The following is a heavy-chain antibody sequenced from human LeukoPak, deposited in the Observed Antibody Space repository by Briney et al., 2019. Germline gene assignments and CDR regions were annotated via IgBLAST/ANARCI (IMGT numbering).Heavy chain of an antibody. V-gene: IGHV3-23*01. CDR1: GFAFSSDA. CDR3: TKDVSNFIGDSDA. CDR2: IDISGDRR. Sequence: PGGSLRLSCAASGFAFSSDAMTWVRQTPGKGLEWVSTIDISGDRRNYADSVKGRFTISRDNSRNTLYLQVNSLRVEDTAIYYCTKDVSNFIGDSDAWGQGTMVTVSS. D-gene: IGHD2-21*01. J-gene: IGHJ3*01.